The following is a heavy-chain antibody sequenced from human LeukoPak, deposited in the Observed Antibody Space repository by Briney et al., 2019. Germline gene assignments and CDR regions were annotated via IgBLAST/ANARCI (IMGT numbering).Heavy chain of an antibody. CDR3: ARALIVATDDAFDI. V-gene: IGHV1-2*04. Sequence: ASVKVSCKASGYTFTGYYMHWVRQAPGQGLEWMGWINPNSGGTNYAQKFQGWVTMTRDTSISTAYMELSRLRSDDTAVYYCARALIVATDDAFDIWGQGTMVTVSS. CDR2: INPNSGGT. CDR1: GYTFTGYY. D-gene: IGHD5-12*01. J-gene: IGHJ3*02.